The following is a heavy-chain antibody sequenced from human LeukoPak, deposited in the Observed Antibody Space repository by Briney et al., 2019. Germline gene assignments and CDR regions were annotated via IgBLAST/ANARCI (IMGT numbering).Heavy chain of an antibody. J-gene: IGHJ6*02. CDR2: INHSGST. V-gene: IGHV4-34*01. D-gene: IGHD6-6*01. Sequence: PSETLSLTCAVYGGSFSGYYWSWIRQPPGKGLEWIGEINHSGSTNYNPSLKSRVTISVDTFKNQFSLKLSSVTAADTAVYYCARIAARTPYYYYYGMDVWGQGTTVTVSS. CDR1: GGSFSGYY. CDR3: ARIAARTPYYYYYGMDV.